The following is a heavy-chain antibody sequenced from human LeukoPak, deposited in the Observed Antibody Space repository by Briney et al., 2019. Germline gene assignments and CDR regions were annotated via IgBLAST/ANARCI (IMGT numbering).Heavy chain of an antibody. J-gene: IGHJ5*02. Sequence: QPGGSLRLSCAASGFIFSNQWMHWVRQAPGKGLVWVSRSKADGSSTTYADYVKGRFTISRDNAKDTLYLQMNSLTAEDTAVYYCARSDWFDPWGQGTLVTVSS. CDR2: SKADGSST. CDR3: ARSDWFDP. CDR1: GFIFSNQW. V-gene: IGHV3-74*01.